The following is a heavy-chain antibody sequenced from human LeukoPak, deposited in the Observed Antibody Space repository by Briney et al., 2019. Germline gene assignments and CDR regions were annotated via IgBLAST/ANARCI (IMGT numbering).Heavy chain of an antibody. CDR1: GFTFSSYA. D-gene: IGHD3-10*01. CDR3: AGASGSYSYYFDY. Sequence: PGGSLRLSCAASGFTFSSYAMSWVRQAPGKGLEWVSTISGTSGSTYYADSVKGRFTISRDSAKNSLYLQMNSLRAEDTAVYFCAGASGSYSYYFDYWGQGTLVTVSS. CDR2: ISGTSGST. J-gene: IGHJ4*02. V-gene: IGHV3-23*01.